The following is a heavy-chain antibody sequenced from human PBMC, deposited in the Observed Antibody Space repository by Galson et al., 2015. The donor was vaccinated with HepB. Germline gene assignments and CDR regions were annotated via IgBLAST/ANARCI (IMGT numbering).Heavy chain of an antibody. CDR3: ARGRLALDY. CDR1: GFNFNSFA. D-gene: IGHD4-11*01. J-gene: IGHJ4*02. CDR2: TSLDGNNN. Sequence: SLRLSCAGSGFNFNSFAMHWVRQAPGRGLEWVAVTSLDGNNNLIADSLKGRFTISRDNAANMVYLEMNNLRIEDTAVYYCARGRLALDYWGQGILVTVS. V-gene: IGHV3-30-3*01.